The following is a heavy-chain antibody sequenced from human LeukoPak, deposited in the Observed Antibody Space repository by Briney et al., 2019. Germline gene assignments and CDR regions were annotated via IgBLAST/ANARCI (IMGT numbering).Heavy chain of an antibody. CDR1: GFTFSAYW. CDR3: ARDAGGGLLFPN. CDR2: IKQDGSEK. J-gene: IGHJ4*02. V-gene: IGHV3-7*01. D-gene: IGHD2-21*02. Sequence: GGSLRLSCVVSGFTFSAYWMTWVRQAPGKGLEWVANIKQDGSEKNYVDSVKGRFTISRDNAKNSLYLQMNSLRAEDTAVYYCARDAGGGLLFPNWGQGTLVTVSS.